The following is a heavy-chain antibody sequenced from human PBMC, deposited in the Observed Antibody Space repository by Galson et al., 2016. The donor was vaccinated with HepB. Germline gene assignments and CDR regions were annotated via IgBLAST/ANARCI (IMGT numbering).Heavy chain of an antibody. D-gene: IGHD6-19*01. J-gene: IGHJ6*02. Sequence: EPLSLTCTVSAASISGYYLSWIRQPPGKGLEGIGYIYYSGRTNYNTSLKSRVTISVDTSKNKFSLKLSSVTAADTAVYSFARDDSGGWYGFHFGTDVWGQGTTVTVSS. CDR3: ARDDSGGWYGFHFGTDV. CDR2: IYYSGRT. CDR1: AASISGYY. V-gene: IGHV4-59*01.